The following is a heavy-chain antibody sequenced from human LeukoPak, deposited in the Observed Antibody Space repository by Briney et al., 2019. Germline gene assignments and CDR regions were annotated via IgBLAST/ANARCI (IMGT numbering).Heavy chain of an antibody. CDR2: IKSKTDGGTT. Sequence: GGSLRLSCAASGFTFSNAWMSWVRQAPGKGLEWVGRIKSKTDGGTTDYAAPVKGRFTISRDDSKNTLYLQMNSLKTEDTAVYYCTTEDILLWFGELFNWGQGTLVTVSS. J-gene: IGHJ4*02. V-gene: IGHV3-15*01. CDR1: GFTFSNAW. D-gene: IGHD3-10*01. CDR3: TTEDILLWFGELFN.